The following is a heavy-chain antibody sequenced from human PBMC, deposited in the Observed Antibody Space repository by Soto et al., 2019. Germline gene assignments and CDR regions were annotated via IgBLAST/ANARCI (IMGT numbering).Heavy chain of an antibody. D-gene: IGHD2-21*02. Sequence: QVQLQQWGAGLLKPSETLSLTCAVYGGSFSGYYWSWIRQPPGKGLEWIGEINHSGSTNYNPSLKSRVTISVDTSKNQFSLKLSSVTAADTAVYYCARGLHVVVTASPFDYWGQGTLVTVSS. CDR3: ARGLHVVVTASPFDY. CDR2: INHSGST. J-gene: IGHJ4*02. CDR1: GGSFSGYY. V-gene: IGHV4-34*01.